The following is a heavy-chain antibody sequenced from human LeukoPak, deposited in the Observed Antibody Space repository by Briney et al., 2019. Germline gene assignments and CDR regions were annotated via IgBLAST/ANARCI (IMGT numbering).Heavy chain of an antibody. Sequence: XSGNTGYAHKFQGRVTMTRNTSISTAYMELSSLRSEDTAVYYCARNYDFWSGYYTGPRYFDYWGQGTLVTVSS. D-gene: IGHD3-3*01. CDR2: XSGNT. V-gene: IGHV1-8*01. J-gene: IGHJ4*02. CDR3: ARNYDFWSGYYTGPRYFDY.